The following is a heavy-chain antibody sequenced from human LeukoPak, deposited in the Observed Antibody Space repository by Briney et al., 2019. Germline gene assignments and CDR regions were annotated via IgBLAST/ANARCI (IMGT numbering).Heavy chain of an antibody. J-gene: IGHJ6*03. CDR3: ARSSNYDFWSGYYYYYYMDV. CDR1: GGSISSSSYY. D-gene: IGHD3-3*01. CDR2: IYYSGST. V-gene: IGHV4-39*07. Sequence: SETLSLTCTVSGGSISSSSYYWGWIRQPPGKGLEWIGSIYYSGSTYYNPSLKSRVTISVDTSKNQFSLKLSSVTAADAAVYYCARSSNYDFWSGYYYYYYMDVWGKGTTVTVSS.